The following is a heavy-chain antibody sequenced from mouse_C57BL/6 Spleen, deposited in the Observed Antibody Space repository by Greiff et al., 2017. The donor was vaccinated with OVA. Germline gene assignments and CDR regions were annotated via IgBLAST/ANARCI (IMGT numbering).Heavy chain of an antibody. CDR2: IYPGSGNT. CDR1: GYTFTDYY. V-gene: IGHV1-84*01. Sequence: QVQLKESGPELVKPGASVKISCKASGYTFTDYYINWVKQRPGQGLGWIGWIYPGSGNTKYNEKFKGKATLTVDTSSSTAYMQLSSLTSEDSAVYFCARRGIYNYFDYWGQGTTLTVSS. CDR3: ARRGIYNYFDY. D-gene: IGHD2-1*01. J-gene: IGHJ2*01.